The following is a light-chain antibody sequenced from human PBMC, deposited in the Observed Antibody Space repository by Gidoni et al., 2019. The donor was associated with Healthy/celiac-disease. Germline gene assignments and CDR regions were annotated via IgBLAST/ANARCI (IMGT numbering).Light chain of an antibody. CDR2: KAS. J-gene: IGKJ4*01. CDR3: QQYNSYSGLT. V-gene: IGKV1-5*03. Sequence: IQMTQSPSTLSASVGDRVTITCRASQSISSWLDWYQKKPGKAPKLLIYKASSLESGVPSRFSVSGSGTEFTLTISSLQPDDFATYYCQQYNSYSGLTFGGGTKVEIK. CDR1: QSISSW.